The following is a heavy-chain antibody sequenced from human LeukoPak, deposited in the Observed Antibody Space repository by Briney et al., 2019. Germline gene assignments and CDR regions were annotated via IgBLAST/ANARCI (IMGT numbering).Heavy chain of an antibody. J-gene: IGHJ4*02. CDR1: GFILNNHA. Sequence: GGSMGLSRAASGFILNNHAMTWVRQAPWKGLQWISVISGSGRTIEYEDSVKGRFTISKNNSKNTVSLQINNLRVEDTAIYYCAKNVMVKRYIDYWGQGTPVTVSS. D-gene: IGHD5-18*01. V-gene: IGHV3-23*01. CDR3: AKNVMVKRYIDY. CDR2: ISGSGRTI.